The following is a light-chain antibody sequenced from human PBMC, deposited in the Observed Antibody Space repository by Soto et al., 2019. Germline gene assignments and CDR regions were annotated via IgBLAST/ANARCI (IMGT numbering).Light chain of an antibody. V-gene: IGKV1-8*01. J-gene: IGKJ1*01. CDR3: QQYKSYST. Sequence: AIRITQSPASLSASTGDRVTITCRASQGISSYLAWYQQKPGKAPKLLIYAASTLQSGVPSRFSGSGSGTDFTLTISCLQSEDFATYYCQQYKSYSTFGQGTKVDNK. CDR1: QGISSY. CDR2: AAS.